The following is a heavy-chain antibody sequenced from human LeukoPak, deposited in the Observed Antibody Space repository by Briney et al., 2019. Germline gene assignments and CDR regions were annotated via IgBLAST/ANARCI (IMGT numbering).Heavy chain of an antibody. V-gene: IGHV3-13*01. Sequence: GGSLRLSCAASGFTFSSYDMHWVRQATGKGLEWVSAIGTAGDTYYPGSVKGRFTISRENAKNSLYLQMNSLRAGDTAVYYCARVSRLQGPYYSGMDVWGQGTTVTVSS. CDR1: GFTFSSYD. CDR2: IGTAGDT. D-gene: IGHD4-11*01. J-gene: IGHJ6*02. CDR3: ARVSRLQGPYYSGMDV.